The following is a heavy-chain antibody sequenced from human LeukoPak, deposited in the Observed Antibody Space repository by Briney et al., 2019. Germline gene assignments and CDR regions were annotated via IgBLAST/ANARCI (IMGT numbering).Heavy chain of an antibody. J-gene: IGHJ4*02. CDR1: GYTLTELS. V-gene: IGHV1-24*01. CDR3: ATDGNSYGHLFDY. CDR2: FDPEDGET. Sequence: GASVKVSCKVSGYTLTELSMHWVRQAPGKGLEWMGGFDPEDGETIYAQKFQGRVTMTEGTSTDTAYMELSSLRSEDTAVYYCATDGNSYGHLFDYWGQGTLVTVSS. D-gene: IGHD5-18*01.